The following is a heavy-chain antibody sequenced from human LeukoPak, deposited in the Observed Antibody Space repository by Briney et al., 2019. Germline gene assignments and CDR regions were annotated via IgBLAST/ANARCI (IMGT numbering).Heavy chain of an antibody. Sequence: SGGSLRLSCAASGFTFSSYSMNWVRQAPGKGLEWVSSISSSSSYIYYADSVKGRFTISRDNAKNSLYLQMNSLRAEDTAVYYCARDPGGYKNTQFDYWGQGTLVTVSS. J-gene: IGHJ4*02. D-gene: IGHD1-14*01. CDR2: ISSSSSYI. V-gene: IGHV3-21*01. CDR1: GFTFSSYS. CDR3: ARDPGGYKNTQFDY.